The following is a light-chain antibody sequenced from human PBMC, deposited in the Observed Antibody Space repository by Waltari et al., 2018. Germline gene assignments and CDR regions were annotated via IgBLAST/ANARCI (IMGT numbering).Light chain of an antibody. CDR1: HNVLYSSSNKNY. Sequence: DIVMTQSPDSLSLSLGERANFNRRSSHNVLYSSSNKNYLAWYQQKPGQPPKLLIYWASTRESGVPDRFSGSGSGTDFTLTISSLQAEDVAVYYCQQYYFSPPTFGPGTKVDIK. CDR3: QQYYFSPPT. V-gene: IGKV4-1*01. J-gene: IGKJ3*01. CDR2: WAS.